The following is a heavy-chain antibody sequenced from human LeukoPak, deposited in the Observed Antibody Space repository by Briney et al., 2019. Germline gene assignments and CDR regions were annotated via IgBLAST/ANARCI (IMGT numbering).Heavy chain of an antibody. D-gene: IGHD5-12*01. CDR3: ARQDIVSRYFDY. J-gene: IGHJ4*02. CDR1: DGSISSSSYC. Sequence: SETLSLTCTVSDGSISSSSYCWGWIRQPPGKGLEWIGSIYYSGSTYYNPSLKSRVTISVDTSKKQFSLKLSSATAADTAVYYCARQDIVSRYFDYWGQGTLVTVSS. CDR2: IYYSGST. V-gene: IGHV4-39*01.